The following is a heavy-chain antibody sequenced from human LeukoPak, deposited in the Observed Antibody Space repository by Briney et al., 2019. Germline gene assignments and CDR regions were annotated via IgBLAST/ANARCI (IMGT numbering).Heavy chain of an antibody. CDR2: IWYDGSNK. CDR3: ARDRSSAFDP. V-gene: IGHV3-33*01. CDR1: GFTFSSYG. J-gene: IGHJ5*02. Sequence: GGSLRLSCAASGFTFSSYGMHWVRQAPGKGPEWVAVIWYDGSNKYYADSVKGRFTISRDNSKNTLYLQMNSLRAEDAAVYYCARDRSSAFDPWGQGTLVTVSS. D-gene: IGHD6-25*01.